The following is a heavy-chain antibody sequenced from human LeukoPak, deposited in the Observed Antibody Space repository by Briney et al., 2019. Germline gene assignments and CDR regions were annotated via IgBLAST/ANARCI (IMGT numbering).Heavy chain of an antibody. CDR1: GYTFSSYS. D-gene: IGHD6-13*01. CDR2: INPNSGGT. J-gene: IGHJ5*02. CDR3: AREKSGIAAAGRFGWFDP. Sequence: ASVKVSCKTSGYTFSSYSISWVRQAPGQGLEWMGWINPNSGGTNYAQKFQGRVTMTRDTSISTAYMELSRLRSDDTAVYYCAREKSGIAAAGRFGWFDPWGQGTLVTVSS. V-gene: IGHV1-2*02.